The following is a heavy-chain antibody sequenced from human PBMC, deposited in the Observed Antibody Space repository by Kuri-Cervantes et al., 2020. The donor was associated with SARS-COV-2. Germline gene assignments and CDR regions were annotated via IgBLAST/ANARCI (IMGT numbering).Heavy chain of an antibody. V-gene: IGHV1-69*06. J-gene: IGHJ6*02. CDR1: GGTFSSYA. Sequence: SVKVSCKASGGTFSSYAISWVRQAPGQGLEWMGGNIPIFGTANYAQKFQGRVTITADKSTSTAYMELSSLRSEDTAVYYCAREGYCSSTSCYIFGDGMDVWGQGTTVTVSS. D-gene: IGHD2-2*02. CDR3: AREGYCSSTSCYIFGDGMDV. CDR2: NIPIFGTA.